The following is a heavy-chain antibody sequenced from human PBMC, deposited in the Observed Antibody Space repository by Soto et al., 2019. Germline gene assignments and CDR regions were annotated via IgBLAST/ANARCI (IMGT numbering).Heavy chain of an antibody. J-gene: IGHJ6*02. CDR1: GYTFTSYY. D-gene: IGHD3-22*01. CDR2: INPSGGST. Sequence: ASVKVSCKASGYTFTSYYMHWVRQAPGQGLEWMGIINPSGGSTSYAQKFQGRVTMTRDTSTSTVYMELSSLRSEDTAVYYCARDQGYYDSSGYYNYYYGMEVWGEGTKVTVSS. CDR3: ARDQGYYDSSGYYNYYYGMEV. V-gene: IGHV1-46*01.